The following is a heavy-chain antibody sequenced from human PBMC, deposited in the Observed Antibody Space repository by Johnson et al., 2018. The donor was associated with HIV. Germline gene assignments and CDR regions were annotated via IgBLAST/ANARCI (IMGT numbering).Heavy chain of an antibody. D-gene: IGHD1-26*01. CDR3: ARGEWELNAGHGFDI. Sequence: VQLVESGGGLVQPGRSLRLSCAASGFTFDDYAMHWVRQAPGKGLEWVSGISWNGGSTGYADSVKGRFTISRDNAKNYLYLQMNSLSAEDTAFYYCARGEWELNAGHGFDIWGQGTMVTVSS. J-gene: IGHJ3*02. CDR2: ISWNGGST. V-gene: IGHV3-9*01. CDR1: GFTFDDYA.